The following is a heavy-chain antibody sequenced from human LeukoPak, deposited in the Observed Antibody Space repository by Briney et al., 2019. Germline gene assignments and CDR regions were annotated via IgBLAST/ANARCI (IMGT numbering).Heavy chain of an antibody. Sequence: GGSLRLSCAASEFTFKSFGMHWVRQAPGKGLEWVAVISYGGSNKYYADSVKGRFTISRDNSKNTLYLQMNSLRAEDTAVYYCARDPRVWGQGTLVTVSS. CDR1: EFTFKSFG. V-gene: IGHV3-30*19. CDR2: ISYGGSNK. CDR3: ARDPRV. J-gene: IGHJ4*02.